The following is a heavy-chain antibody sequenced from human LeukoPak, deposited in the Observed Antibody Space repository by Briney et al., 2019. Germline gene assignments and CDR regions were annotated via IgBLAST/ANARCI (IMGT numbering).Heavy chain of an antibody. CDR1: GLSFSSYS. Sequence: GGSLRLSCAASGLSFSSYSMSWVRQAPGKGLEWVSVISGSGGTTYYADSVKGRFTISRDNSKNTLYLQMNSLRAEDTAIYYCAKKPTPRIVGAHYYFDYWGQGTLVTVSS. V-gene: IGHV3-23*01. CDR2: ISGSGGTT. J-gene: IGHJ4*02. CDR3: AKKPTPRIVGAHYYFDY. D-gene: IGHD1-26*01.